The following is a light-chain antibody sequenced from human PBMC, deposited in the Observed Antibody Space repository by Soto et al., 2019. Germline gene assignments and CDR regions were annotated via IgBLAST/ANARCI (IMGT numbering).Light chain of an antibody. V-gene: IGKV3-20*01. J-gene: IGKJ4*01. CDR1: QAVSSSY. Sequence: ENVLTQSPGTLSLSPGERATISCRASQAVSSSYLAWYQQKPGLAPRLLIYGVSSRATGIPDRFSGSGSGTDFTLTISRLEPEDFAVYYCQQYGSSPLLTFGGGTKVDIK. CDR2: GVS. CDR3: QQYGSSPLLT.